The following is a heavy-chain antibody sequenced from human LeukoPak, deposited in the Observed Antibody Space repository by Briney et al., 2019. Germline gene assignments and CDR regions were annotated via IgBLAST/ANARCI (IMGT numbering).Heavy chain of an antibody. J-gene: IGHJ4*02. CDR1: GGTFSIYA. Sequence: SVKVSCKASGGTFSIYAISWVRQAPGQGLEWMGGIIPIFGTANYAQKFQGRVTITADESTSTAYMELSSLRSEDTAVYYCAREEGVAGNAFDYWGQGTLVTVSS. V-gene: IGHV1-69*13. CDR3: AREEGVAGNAFDY. CDR2: IIPIFGTA. D-gene: IGHD6-19*01.